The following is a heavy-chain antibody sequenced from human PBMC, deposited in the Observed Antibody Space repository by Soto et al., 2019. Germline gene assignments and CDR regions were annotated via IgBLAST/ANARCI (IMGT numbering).Heavy chain of an antibody. D-gene: IGHD2-15*01. Sequence: EVQLLESGGGLVQPGGSLRLSCAASGFTFKTYAMSWVRQAPGKGLEWVSSISGSGRSTYYADSVKGRFTISRDNSKNTMYRQMNSLTAEDAAVYYCAKAPGGPAIFDACECWGQGTMVPVSS. CDR1: GFTFKTYA. CDR2: ISGSGRST. V-gene: IGHV3-23*01. J-gene: IGHJ3*01. CDR3: AKAPGGPAIFDACEC.